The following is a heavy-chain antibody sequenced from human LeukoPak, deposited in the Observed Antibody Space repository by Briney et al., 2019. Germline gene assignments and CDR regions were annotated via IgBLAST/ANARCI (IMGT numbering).Heavy chain of an antibody. V-gene: IGHV3-9*01. D-gene: IGHD1-26*01. CDR3: AKGWELLDWYFDL. Sequence: GGSLRLSCAASGFTFDDYAMHWVRQAPGKGLEWVSGISWNSGSIGYADSVKGRFTISRDNAKNSLYLQMNSLRAEDTALYYCAKGWELLDWYFDLWGRGTLVTVSS. J-gene: IGHJ2*01. CDR2: ISWNSGSI. CDR1: GFTFDDYA.